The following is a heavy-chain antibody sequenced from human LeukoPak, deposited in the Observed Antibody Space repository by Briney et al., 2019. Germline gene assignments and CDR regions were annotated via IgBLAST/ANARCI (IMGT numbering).Heavy chain of an antibody. CDR3: ARLDTYYYDSSGYIL. V-gene: IGHV3-74*01. Sequence: GGSLRLSCAASGFTFSSYWMHWVRQAPGKGLVWVSRINSDGSSTSYADSVEGRFTISRDNAKNTLYLQMNSLRAEDTAVYYCARLDTYYYDSSGYILWGQGTLVTVSS. CDR1: GFTFSSYW. J-gene: IGHJ4*02. D-gene: IGHD3-22*01. CDR2: INSDGSST.